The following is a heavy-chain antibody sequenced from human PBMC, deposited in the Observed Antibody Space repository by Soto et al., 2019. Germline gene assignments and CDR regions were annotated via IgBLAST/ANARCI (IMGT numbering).Heavy chain of an antibody. Sequence: EVHLVESGGSLVQPGGSLRLSCAGSGFTFSTYWMHWVRQVPGKGLVWVSCINSDGSTTSYADSVKGRFTISRDNAKDTLYLQMNSLRAEDTAVYYCARVGQGRYFFDYWGQGTLVTVSS. V-gene: IGHV3-74*01. CDR3: ARVGQGRYFFDY. J-gene: IGHJ4*02. CDR2: INSDGSTT. CDR1: GFTFSTYW.